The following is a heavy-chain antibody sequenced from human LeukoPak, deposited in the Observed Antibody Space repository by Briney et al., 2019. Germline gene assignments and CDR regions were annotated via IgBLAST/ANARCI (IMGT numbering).Heavy chain of an antibody. CDR2: FYYTGST. J-gene: IGHJ4*02. D-gene: IGHD5/OR15-5a*01. V-gene: IGHV4-61*01. CDR3: ASGQFLVSNDY. CDR1: GGSVSGGSYY. Sequence: SETLSLTCTVSGGSVSGGSYYWSWIRQPPGKGLEWIGYFYYTGSTNYDPSLKSRVTISVDTSKNQFSLRLSSVTAADTAVYYCASGQFLVSNDYWGQGILVTVSS.